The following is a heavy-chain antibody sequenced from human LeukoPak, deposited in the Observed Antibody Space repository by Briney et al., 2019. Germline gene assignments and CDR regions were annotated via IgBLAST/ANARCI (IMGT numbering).Heavy chain of an antibody. CDR1: GFTFSSYW. CDR2: IKQDGSEK. J-gene: IGHJ4*02. Sequence: GGSLRLSCAASGFTFSSYWMSWVRQAPGEGLARVANIKQDGSEKYYVDSVKGRFTISRDNAKNSLYLQMNSLRAEDTAVYYCARDRLLWFGYDYWGQGTLVTVSS. V-gene: IGHV3-7*01. CDR3: ARDRLLWFGYDY. D-gene: IGHD3-10*01.